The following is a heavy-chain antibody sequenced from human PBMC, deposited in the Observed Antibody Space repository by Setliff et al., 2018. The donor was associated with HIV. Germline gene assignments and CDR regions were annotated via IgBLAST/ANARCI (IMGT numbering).Heavy chain of an antibody. CDR3: ARDATRGGDFDF. J-gene: IGHJ4*02. D-gene: IGHD1-26*01. V-gene: IGHV3-7*01. CDR1: GFYFSNYW. CDR2: VRPDGSEK. Sequence: PGGSLRLSCVVSGFYFSNYWMSWVRQAPGKGLEWVASVRPDGSEKHYADSVRGRFTISRDNAKNSLYLEMNSLKVEDTAVYYCARDATRGGDFDFWGQGTLVTVSS.